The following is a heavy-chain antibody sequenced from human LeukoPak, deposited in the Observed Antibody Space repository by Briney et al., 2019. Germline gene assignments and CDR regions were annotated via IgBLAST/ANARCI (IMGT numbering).Heavy chain of an antibody. CDR3: ARGPYCSSTSCRIRPYYYYMDV. CDR1: GGSFSGYY. D-gene: IGHD2-2*01. J-gene: IGHJ6*03. Sequence: PSETLSLTCAVYGGSFSGYYWSWIRQPPGKGLEWIGEINHSGSTNYNPSLKSRVTISVDTSKNQFSLKLSSVTAADTAVYYCARGPYCSSTSCRIRPYYYYMDVWGKGTTVTVSS. V-gene: IGHV4-34*01. CDR2: INHSGST.